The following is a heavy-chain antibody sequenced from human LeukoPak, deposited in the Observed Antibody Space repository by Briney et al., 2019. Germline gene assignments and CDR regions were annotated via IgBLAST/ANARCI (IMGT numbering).Heavy chain of an antibody. CDR1: GDSISSGPYY. J-gene: IGHJ5*02. V-gene: IGHV4-30-4*01. CDR3: ARSWHDSSGYYFPSPSWFDP. CDR2: IYYSGST. Sequence: PSETLSLTCTVSGDSISSGPYYWSWIRQHPGKDLEWIGYIYYSGSTYYNPSLKSRVTISVDTSKNQFSLKLSSVTAADTAVYYCARSWHDSSGYYFPSPSWFDPWGQGTLVTVSS. D-gene: IGHD3-22*01.